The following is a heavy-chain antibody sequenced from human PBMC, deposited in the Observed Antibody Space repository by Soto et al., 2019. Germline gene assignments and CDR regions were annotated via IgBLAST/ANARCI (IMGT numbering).Heavy chain of an antibody. CDR3: ARGKQLVTHYYYHYGMDV. D-gene: IGHD6-13*01. Sequence: PSETLSLTCAVYGGSFSGYYWSWIRQPPGKGLEWIGEINHSGSTNYNPSLKSRVTISVDTSKNQFSLKLSSVTAADTAVYYCARGKQLVTHYYYHYGMDVWGQGTTVTVSS. CDR2: INHSGST. CDR1: GGSFSGYY. V-gene: IGHV4-34*01. J-gene: IGHJ6*02.